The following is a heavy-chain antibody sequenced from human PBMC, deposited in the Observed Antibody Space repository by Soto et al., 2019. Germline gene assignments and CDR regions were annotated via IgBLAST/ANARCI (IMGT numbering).Heavy chain of an antibody. Sequence: SETLSLTCTVSGGSISSPDHHWTWIRQSPGKGLEWIGAIYYSASTYYNPSLVSRIRISVDTSKNQFSLKLSSVTAADTAVYYCARGRGSSSFLGYWGQGTLVTVSS. CDR2: IYYSAST. J-gene: IGHJ4*02. D-gene: IGHD6-6*01. V-gene: IGHV4-30-4*01. CDR3: ARGRGSSSFLGY. CDR1: GGSISSPDHH.